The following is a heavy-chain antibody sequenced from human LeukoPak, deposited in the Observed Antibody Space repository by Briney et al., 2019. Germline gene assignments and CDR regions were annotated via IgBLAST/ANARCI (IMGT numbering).Heavy chain of an antibody. CDR3: TRYRGWFDP. Sequence: PGGSLRLSCTASGFTFGEYAMSWVRQAPRKGRDGVGFIRSKDYGGATEYAPSVKGRFTISRDDSKSIAYLQMYSLQTQDTAVYYCTRYRGWFDPWGQGTLVPVS. V-gene: IGHV3-49*04. D-gene: IGHD4-11*01. J-gene: IGHJ5*02. CDR2: IRSKDYGGAT. CDR1: GFTFGEYA.